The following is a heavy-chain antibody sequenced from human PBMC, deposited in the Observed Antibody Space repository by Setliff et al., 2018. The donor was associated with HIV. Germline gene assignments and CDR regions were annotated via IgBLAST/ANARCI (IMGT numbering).Heavy chain of an antibody. CDR2: ISGSGGST. J-gene: IGHJ5*02. V-gene: IGHV3-23*01. Sequence: GGSLRLSCAASGFTFSSYAMSWVRQAPGKGLEWVSAISGSGGSTYYADSVKGRFTISRDNSKNTLYLQMNSLRAEDTAVYYCARARGYFDSFDPWGQGTLVTVSS. D-gene: IGHD3-9*01. CDR1: GFTFSSYA. CDR3: ARARGYFDSFDP.